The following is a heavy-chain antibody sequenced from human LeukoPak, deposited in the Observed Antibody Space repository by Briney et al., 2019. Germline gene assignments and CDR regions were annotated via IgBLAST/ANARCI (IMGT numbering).Heavy chain of an antibody. Sequence: PGGSLTLSCAASGFTFNTYYMTWFLQSPGKGLEFLAGIKQEGSENSYMESVKGRFTISRENSRNSLYLQMNSLRAEDTAVYFCARERYCTSANSYVGVPFDSWGQGTLVTVSS. D-gene: IGHD2-2*01. CDR2: IKQEGSEN. J-gene: IGHJ4*02. CDR3: ARERYCTSANSYVGVPFDS. V-gene: IGHV3-7*01. CDR1: GFTFNTYY.